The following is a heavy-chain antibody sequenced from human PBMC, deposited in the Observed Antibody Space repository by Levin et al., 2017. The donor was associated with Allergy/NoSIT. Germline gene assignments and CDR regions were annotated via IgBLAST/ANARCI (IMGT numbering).Heavy chain of an antibody. D-gene: IGHD5-12*01. J-gene: IGHJ4*02. CDR2: IVIGGNT. Sequence: GESLKISCVASGFTFSSYSMNWVRQAPGKGLEWVSGIVIGGNTYYTDSVKGRFTISRDNSKNTVYLEMSSLRVEDTAVYYCAKGLGEEWLRWPFVHWGQEILVTVSS. CDR1: GFTFSSYS. V-gene: IGHV3-23*01. CDR3: AKGLGEEWLRWPFVH.